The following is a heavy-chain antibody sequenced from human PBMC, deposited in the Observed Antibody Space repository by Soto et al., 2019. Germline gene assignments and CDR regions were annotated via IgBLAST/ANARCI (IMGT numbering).Heavy chain of an antibody. J-gene: IGHJ5*02. V-gene: IGHV1-46*01. D-gene: IGHD3-3*01. CDR2: INPHGGST. CDR1: GDTFTSYY. CDR3: ARSSGGNFGIIIEGSNWFDP. Sequence: ASVKVSCKAPGDTFTSYYLNWVRQAPGQGLEWMGVINPHGGSTKYAQKFQGRITMSRDTSRSTVYMELSSLRSDDTAIYYCARSSGGNFGIIIEGSNWFDPWGQGTLVTVSS.